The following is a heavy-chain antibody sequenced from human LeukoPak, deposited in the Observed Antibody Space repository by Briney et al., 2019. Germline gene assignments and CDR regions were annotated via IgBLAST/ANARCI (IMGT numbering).Heavy chain of an antibody. CDR3: VRGGWNHAMDV. CDR2: ISNDGSGT. V-gene: IGHV3-74*01. J-gene: IGHJ6*02. D-gene: IGHD1-1*01. Sequence: PGGSLRLSCAASAFTFRDYWIHWVRQAPGKGLVWVSCISNDGSGTTYADSVKGRFTVSRDNAKNTVPLQMNSLRVEDTAVYYCVRGGWNHAMDVWGRGTTVTVSS. CDR1: AFTFRDYW.